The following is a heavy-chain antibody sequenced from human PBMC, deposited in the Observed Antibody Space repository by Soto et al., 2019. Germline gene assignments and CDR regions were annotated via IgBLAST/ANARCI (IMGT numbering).Heavy chain of an antibody. CDR1: GGSISSYY. D-gene: IGHD6-19*01. CDR2: IYTSGST. V-gene: IGHV4-4*07. CDR3: AXEPPMWGIAVAGSGMDV. Sequence: SATLSLTCTVSGGSISSYYWSWIRQPAGKGLEWIGRIYTSGSTNYNPSLKSRVTMSVDTSKNQFSLKLNSVTAADTAVYYCAXEPPMWGIAVAGSGMDVWGQGTTVTVSS. J-gene: IGHJ6*01.